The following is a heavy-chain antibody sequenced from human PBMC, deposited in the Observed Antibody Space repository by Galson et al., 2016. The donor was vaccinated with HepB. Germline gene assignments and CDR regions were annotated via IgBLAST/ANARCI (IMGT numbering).Heavy chain of an antibody. Sequence: SVKVSCKASGGTFSLYGISWVRQAPGQGLEWMGGIIPVYDTPNYTQKFRGRVTITADESTSTAYMEVSGLRSEDTAIYYCARDSSPGYCSGGSCYHKSFDFWGQGTLVTVSS. CDR3: ARDSSPGYCSGGSCYHKSFDF. D-gene: IGHD2-15*01. V-gene: IGHV1-69*13. CDR2: IIPVYDTP. CDR1: GGTFSLYG. J-gene: IGHJ4*02.